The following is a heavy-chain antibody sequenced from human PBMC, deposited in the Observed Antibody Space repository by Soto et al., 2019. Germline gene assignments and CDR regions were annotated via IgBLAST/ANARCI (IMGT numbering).Heavy chain of an antibody. D-gene: IGHD2-2*02. CDR2: ISSRSDI. CDR3: AREYTAWPLAYGLDV. V-gene: IGHV3-21*01. CDR1: GFSFSTYS. J-gene: IGHJ6*02. Sequence: GGSLRLSCVGSGFSFSTYSINWVRQAPGKGLEWVSSISSRSDIYYADSVKGRFTISRDNAKNSVSLQMNSLRAEDTAVYYCAREYTAWPLAYGLDVWGQGTTVTVSS.